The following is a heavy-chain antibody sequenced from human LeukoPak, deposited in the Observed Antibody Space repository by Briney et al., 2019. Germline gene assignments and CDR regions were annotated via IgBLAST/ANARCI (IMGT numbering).Heavy chain of an antibody. CDR3: ANTWTSSSDY. J-gene: IGHJ4*02. Sequence: PGGSLRLSCTASGFSFSTYDMHWVRQAPDKGLEWVAFIRYDGSSKNYADSVKGRFAIFRDNSRNTLYLQMNSLKTEDTAVYYCANTWTSSSDYWGQGTLVTVSS. CDR2: IRYDGSSK. CDR1: GFSFSTYD. V-gene: IGHV3-30*02. D-gene: IGHD3/OR15-3a*01.